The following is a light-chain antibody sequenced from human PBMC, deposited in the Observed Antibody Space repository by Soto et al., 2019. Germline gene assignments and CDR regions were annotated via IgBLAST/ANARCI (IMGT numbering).Light chain of an antibody. Sequence: QSVLTQPASVSGSPGQSITISCTGTSSDVGGYNYVSWYQQHPGKAPKLLIYEVSNRPSGVFNRFSGSKSGNTASLTISGLQAEDEADYYCSSYTSSSTLLYVFGTGTKLTVL. CDR3: SSYTSSSTLLYV. J-gene: IGLJ1*01. CDR1: SSDVGGYNY. CDR2: EVS. V-gene: IGLV2-14*01.